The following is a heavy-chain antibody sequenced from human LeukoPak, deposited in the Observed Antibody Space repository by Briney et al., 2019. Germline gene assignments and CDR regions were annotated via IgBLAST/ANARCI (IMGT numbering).Heavy chain of an antibody. Sequence: ASVKVSCKTSGYSENFYGITWVRQVAGQGLEWMGWISAQHGQTEYAPNSQDRVTMTTDTYTNTAYMELRSLRSDDTAVYYCAREESGGGISWFDPWGQGTLVTVSS. CDR1: GYSENFYG. D-gene: IGHD2-15*01. V-gene: IGHV1-18*01. CDR2: ISAQHGQT. CDR3: AREESGGGISWFDP. J-gene: IGHJ5*02.